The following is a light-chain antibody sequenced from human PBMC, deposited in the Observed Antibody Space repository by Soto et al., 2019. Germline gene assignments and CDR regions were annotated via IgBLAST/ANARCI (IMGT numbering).Light chain of an antibody. Sequence: QSVLTQPASVSGSPGQSITISCTGTSSDVGGYNYVSWYQQHPGKAPKLMIYNVSNRPSGVSNRFSGSKSGNTASLTISGLRAEDEADYYCSPYTPSSGVFETGTKVPVL. CDR2: NVS. CDR1: SSDVGGYNY. CDR3: SPYTPSSGV. J-gene: IGLJ1*01. V-gene: IGLV2-14*01.